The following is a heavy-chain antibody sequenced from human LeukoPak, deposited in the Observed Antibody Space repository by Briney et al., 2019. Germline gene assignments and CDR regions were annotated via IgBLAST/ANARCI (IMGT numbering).Heavy chain of an antibody. Sequence: GGSLRLSCAASGFTFYDYAMHCVRQAPGGGLEWVSGINWNSGIIAYADSVKARFTISRDNAKNSLYLQMNSLRADDTAVYYCATDRDFGVVLGAFDIWGQGTMVSVSS. CDR2: INWNSGII. CDR3: ATDRDFGVVLGAFDI. V-gene: IGHV3-9*01. D-gene: IGHD3-3*01. CDR1: GFTFYDYA. J-gene: IGHJ3*02.